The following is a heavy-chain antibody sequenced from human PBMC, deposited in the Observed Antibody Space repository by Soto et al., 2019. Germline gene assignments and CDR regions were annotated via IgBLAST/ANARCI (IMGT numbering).Heavy chain of an antibody. J-gene: IGHJ6*02. V-gene: IGHV4-39*01. Sequence: SETLSLTCTVSGGSISSSIYYWGWIRQPPGKGLEWIGSIYYSGRTYYSPSLESRVTISVDTSKNQFFLKLSSVTAADTAVYYCARLEGDYGSGSSFYYGMDVWGQGTTDT. CDR3: ARLEGDYGSGSSFYYGMDV. D-gene: IGHD3-10*01. CDR1: GGSISSSIYY. CDR2: IYYSGRT.